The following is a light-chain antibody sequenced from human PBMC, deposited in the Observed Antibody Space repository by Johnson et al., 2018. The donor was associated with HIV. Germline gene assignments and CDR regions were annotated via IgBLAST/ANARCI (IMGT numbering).Light chain of an antibody. CDR1: SSNIGNNY. CDR2: DNN. Sequence: QSVLTQPPSVSAAPGQKVTISCSGSSSNIGNNYVSWYQQLPGTAPKLLIYDNNKRPSGIPDRFSGSKSGTSATLGITGLQTGDEADYYCGTWASRLTAAAYVFGTGTKVIVL. CDR3: GTWASRLTAAAYV. V-gene: IGLV1-51*01. J-gene: IGLJ1*01.